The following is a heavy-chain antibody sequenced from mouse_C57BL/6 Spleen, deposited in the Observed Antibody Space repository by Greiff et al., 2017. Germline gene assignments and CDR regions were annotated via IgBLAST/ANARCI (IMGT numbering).Heavy chain of an antibody. D-gene: IGHD2-12*01. CDR1: GFTFSDYG. CDR2: ISSGSSTI. J-gene: IGHJ3*01. V-gene: IGHV5-17*01. Sequence: EVKLVESGGGLVKPGGSLKLSCAASGFTFSDYGMHWVRQAPEKGLEWVAYISSGSSTIYYADTVKGRFTISRDNDKNTLFLQMTSLRSEDTAMYYCARVGNSAWFAYWGQGTLVTVSA. CDR3: ARVGNSAWFAY.